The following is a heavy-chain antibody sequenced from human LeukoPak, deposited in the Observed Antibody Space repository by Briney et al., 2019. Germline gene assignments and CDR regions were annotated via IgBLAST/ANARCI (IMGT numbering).Heavy chain of an antibody. D-gene: IGHD5-24*01. CDR3: AKGDGYNPFDY. V-gene: IGHV3-23*01. Sequence: PGGSLRLSCAASGFTVSSNYMSWVRQAPGKGLEWVSAISGSGGSTYYADSVKGRFTISRDNSKNTLYLQMNSLRAEDTAVYYCAKGDGYNPFDYWGQGTLVTVSS. CDR1: GFTVSSNY. CDR2: ISGSGGST. J-gene: IGHJ4*02.